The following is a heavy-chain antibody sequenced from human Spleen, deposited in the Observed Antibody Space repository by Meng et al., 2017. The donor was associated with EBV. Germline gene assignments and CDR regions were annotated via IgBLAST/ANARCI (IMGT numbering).Heavy chain of an antibody. J-gene: IGHJ4*02. Sequence: QVQLVQSGAEVKKPXASVKVSCXAAGYTFTSYAMDWVRQAPGQRLEWMGWINGGNGDTKYSQKFQGRVTITRDTSASTVYMELSSLKSEDTAVYYCAREGYYYDSSGYYLPLDYWGQGTLVTVSS. CDR2: INGGNGDT. CDR1: GYTFTSYA. CDR3: AREGYYYDSSGYYLPLDY. D-gene: IGHD3-22*01. V-gene: IGHV1-3*01.